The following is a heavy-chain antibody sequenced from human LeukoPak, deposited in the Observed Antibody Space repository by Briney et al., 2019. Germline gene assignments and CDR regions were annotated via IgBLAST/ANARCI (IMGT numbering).Heavy chain of an antibody. CDR3: AREGGYSYGGAFDI. CDR2: IYSGGST. J-gene: IGHJ3*02. CDR1: GFTVSSNY. D-gene: IGHD5-18*01. V-gene: IGHV3-53*01. Sequence: GGSLRLSCAASGFTVSSNYMSWVGQAPGKGLEWVSVIYSGGSTYYADSVKGRFTISRDNSKNTLYLQMNSLRAEDTAVYYCAREGGYSYGGAFDIWGQGTMVTVSS.